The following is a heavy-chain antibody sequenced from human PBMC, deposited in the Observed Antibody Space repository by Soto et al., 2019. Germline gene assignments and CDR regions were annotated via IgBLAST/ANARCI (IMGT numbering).Heavy chain of an antibody. D-gene: IGHD2-2*01. Sequence: QVQLVQSGAEVKKPGASVKVSCKASGYTFTSHDINWMRQTTGQGLEWMGWMNPNSGHTNSAQKXQXRXSMTRDTSINTAYMELTNLRSEDPAIYYCASDMSTTWGQGTLVTVSS. J-gene: IGHJ5*02. V-gene: IGHV1-8*01. CDR3: ASDMSTT. CDR2: MNPNSGHT. CDR1: GYTFTSHD.